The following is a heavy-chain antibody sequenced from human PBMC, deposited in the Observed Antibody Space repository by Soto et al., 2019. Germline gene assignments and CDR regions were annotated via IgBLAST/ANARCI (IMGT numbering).Heavy chain of an antibody. CDR1: GYTFTSYG. J-gene: IGHJ4*02. D-gene: IGHD3-16*02. CDR2: ISAYNGNT. V-gene: IGHV1-18*01. CDR3: ARAVDDYVWGSYRYTHDY. Sequence: ASVKVSCKASGYTFTSYGISWVRQAPGQGLEWMGWISAYNGNTNYAQKLQGRVTMTTDTSTSTAYMELRSLRSDDTAVYYCARAVDDYVWGSYRYTHDYWGQGTLVTVSS.